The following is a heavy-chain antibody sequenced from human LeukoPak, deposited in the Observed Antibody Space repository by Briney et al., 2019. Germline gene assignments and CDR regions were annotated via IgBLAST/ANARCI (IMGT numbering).Heavy chain of an antibody. CDR3: ARDRRGEKDFDV. CDR2: IYADGYT. CDR1: GISVSNDY. J-gene: IGHJ3*01. V-gene: IGHV3-53*04. Sequence: HSGGSLRLSCAASGISVSNDYMSWVRQAPGEGLEWVSAIYADGYTRDAASVKGRFSISRHNSKNTVYLQMDNLRPEDTAVYYCARDRRGEKDFDVWGPRTMVTVSS.